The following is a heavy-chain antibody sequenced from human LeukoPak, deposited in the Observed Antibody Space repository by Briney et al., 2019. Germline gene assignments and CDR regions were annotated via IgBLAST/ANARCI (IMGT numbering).Heavy chain of an antibody. CDR3: ARDHSSSWYRFWDY. J-gene: IGHJ4*02. D-gene: IGHD6-13*01. Sequence: GGSLRLSCAASGFTFNDYGMSWVRQAPGRGLEWVSSISSSSYIYYADSVKGRFTISRDNAKNSLYLQMNSLRAEDTAVYYCARDHSSSWYRFWDYWGQGTLVTVSS. V-gene: IGHV3-69-1*01. CDR2: ISSSSYI. CDR1: GFTFNDYG.